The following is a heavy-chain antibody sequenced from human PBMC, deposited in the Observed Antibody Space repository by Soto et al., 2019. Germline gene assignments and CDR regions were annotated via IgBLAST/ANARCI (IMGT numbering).Heavy chain of an antibody. J-gene: IGHJ4*02. V-gene: IGHV4-4*02. CDR2: IYHSGST. Sequence: SETLSLTCAVSGGSISSSNWWSWVRQPPGKGLEWIGEIYHSGSTNYNPSLKRRVTISVDKSKNQFSLKLSSVTAADTAVYYRARENPPNYYGSGSYYFDYWGQGTLVTVSS. CDR1: GGSISSSNW. D-gene: IGHD3-10*01. CDR3: ARENPPNYYGSGSYYFDY.